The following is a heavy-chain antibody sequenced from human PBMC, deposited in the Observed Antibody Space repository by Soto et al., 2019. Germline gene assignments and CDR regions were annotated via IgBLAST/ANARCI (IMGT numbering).Heavy chain of an antibody. D-gene: IGHD6-25*01. CDR2: IIPIFGTA. V-gene: IGHV1-69*13. Sequence: ASVKVSCKASGGTFSSYAISWVRQAPGQGLEWMGGIIPIFGTANYAQKFQGRVTITADESTSTAYMELSSLRSEDTAVYYCARGPAAPRPASDPTIDYWGQGTLVTVS. CDR1: GGTFSSYA. J-gene: IGHJ4*02. CDR3: ARGPAAPRPASDPTIDY.